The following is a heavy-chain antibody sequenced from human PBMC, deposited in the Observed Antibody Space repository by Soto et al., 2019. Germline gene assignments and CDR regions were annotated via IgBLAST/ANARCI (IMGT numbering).Heavy chain of an antibody. CDR3: ARENYSDY. CDR1: GFTFHNYW. Sequence: GGSLRLSCAASGFTFHNYWMGWVRQTPDKGLEWVASIKPDGSDKYYVDSVKGRFTISRDNARNSLYLQMNSLRAEDTAVYYCARENYSDYWGQRA. V-gene: IGHV3-7*01. CDR2: IKPDGSDK. J-gene: IGHJ4*02.